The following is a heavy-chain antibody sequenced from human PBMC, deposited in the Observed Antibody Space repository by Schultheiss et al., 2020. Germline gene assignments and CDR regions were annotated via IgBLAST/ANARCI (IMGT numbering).Heavy chain of an antibody. CDR1: GASISSSSYY. CDR3: ATPYCSGGSCYSNLGYFFEY. J-gene: IGHJ4*02. D-gene: IGHD2-15*01. CDR2: IYYSVST. V-gene: IGHV4-39*01. Sequence: SETLSLTCTVSGASISSSSYYWGWVRQPPGKGLEWIGSIYYSVSTYYNPSLKSRVTISIDTSNNQFSLKLSSVTAADTAVYYCATPYCSGGSCYSNLGYFFEYWGRGTLVTVSS.